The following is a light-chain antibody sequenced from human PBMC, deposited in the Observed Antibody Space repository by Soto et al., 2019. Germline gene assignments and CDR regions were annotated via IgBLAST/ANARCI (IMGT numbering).Light chain of an antibody. Sequence: VLTQSPGTLSLSPGERATLSCRASQSVSSYYLAWYQQKPGQAPRLLIYAASSRATGIPDRFSGSGSGTDFTLTISRLEPEDFAVYYCQQYGSSPRTFGQGTKVDIK. CDR3: QQYGSSPRT. J-gene: IGKJ1*01. V-gene: IGKV3-20*01. CDR2: AAS. CDR1: QSVSSYY.